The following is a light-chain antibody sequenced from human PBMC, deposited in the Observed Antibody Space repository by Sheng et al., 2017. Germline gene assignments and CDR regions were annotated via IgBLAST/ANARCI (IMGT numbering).Light chain of an antibody. CDR1: QGIGSA. V-gene: IGKV1-13*02. CDR2: DAS. CDR3: QQYQVLGT. Sequence: AIQLTQSPSSLSASVGDRVTITCRASQGIGSALAWYQHKPGKPPKLLIYDASKLESGVPSWFTGSGSGTEFTLTISSLQPEDSATYYCQQYQVLGTFGQGTKVEIK. J-gene: IGKJ1*01.